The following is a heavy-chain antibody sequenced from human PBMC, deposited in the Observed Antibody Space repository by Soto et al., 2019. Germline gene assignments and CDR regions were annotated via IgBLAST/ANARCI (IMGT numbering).Heavy chain of an antibody. V-gene: IGHV3-30*18. CDR2: ISYDGSNK. CDR1: GFTFSSYG. D-gene: IGHD4-17*01. CDR3: ANRPDYGDLFFDY. Sequence: PGGSLRLSCAASGFTFSSYGMHWVRQAPGKGLEWVAVISYDGSNKYYADSVKGRFTISRDNSKNTLYLQMNSLRAEDTAVYYCANRPDYGDLFFDYWGQGTLVTVSS. J-gene: IGHJ4*02.